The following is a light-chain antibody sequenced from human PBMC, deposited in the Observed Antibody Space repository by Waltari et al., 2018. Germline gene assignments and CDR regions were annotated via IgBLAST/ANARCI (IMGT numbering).Light chain of an antibody. Sequence: QSALTQPASVSGSPGQSITLSCTGSTSDVGVYNYFSWYQQHPGKAPKLLIYEVSYRPSGVSYRFSGSKSGNTASLTISGLQAEDEADYYCSSYTTSSTRVVFGGGTKVTVL. CDR3: SSYTTSSTRVV. V-gene: IGLV2-14*01. CDR2: EVS. J-gene: IGLJ2*01. CDR1: TSDVGVYNY.